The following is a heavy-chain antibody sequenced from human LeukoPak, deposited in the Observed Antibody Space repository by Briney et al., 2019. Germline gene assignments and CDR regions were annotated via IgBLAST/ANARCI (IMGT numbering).Heavy chain of an antibody. CDR1: DGSLSGYN. V-gene: IGHV4-34*01. CDR3: ARQYYHDSGGSDY. J-gene: IGHJ4*02. CDR2: IYYTGST. Sequence: KPSETLSLTCAVYDGSLSGYNWSWIRQPPGKGLEWIGSIYYTGSTYYNPSLKSRVTISVDTSKNQFSLKLSSVTAADTAMFYCARQYYHDSGGSDYWGQGTPVTVSS. D-gene: IGHD3-22*01.